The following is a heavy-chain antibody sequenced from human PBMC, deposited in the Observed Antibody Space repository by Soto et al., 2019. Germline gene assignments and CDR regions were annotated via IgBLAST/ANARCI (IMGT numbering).Heavy chain of an antibody. Sequence: PGGSLRLSCAASGFTFSSYGMHWVRQAPGKGLEWVAVISYDGSNKYYADSVRGRFTISRDNSKNTLYLQMNSLRAEDTAVYYCARDLLSDVGPRNAFDIWGQGTMVTVSS. CDR3: ARDLLSDVGPRNAFDI. J-gene: IGHJ3*02. CDR1: GFTFSSYG. D-gene: IGHD2-21*01. CDR2: ISYDGSNK. V-gene: IGHV3-30*03.